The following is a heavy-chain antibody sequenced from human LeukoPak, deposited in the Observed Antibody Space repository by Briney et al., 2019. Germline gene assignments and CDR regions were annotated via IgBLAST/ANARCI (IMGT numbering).Heavy chain of an antibody. D-gene: IGHD3-22*01. CDR1: AGSISSYC. CDR2: TYYSGST. V-gene: IGHV4-59*12. Sequence: SESLSLTCTVSAGSISSYCWSWVRQPPGKGLEWIGYTYYSGSTNYNPSLKSRVTISVDTSKNQFSLKLICVTGADTVGECDERVVVNHDAFELGRQRTGVTVSS. CDR3: ERVVVNHDAFEL. J-gene: IGHJ3*01.